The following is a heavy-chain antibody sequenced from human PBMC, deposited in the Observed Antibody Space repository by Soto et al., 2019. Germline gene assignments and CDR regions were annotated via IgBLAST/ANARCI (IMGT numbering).Heavy chain of an antibody. V-gene: IGHV4-31*03. CDR1: GGSITSGGYY. D-gene: IGHD4-17*01. Sequence: SETLSLTCTVSGGSITSGGYYWSWIRQHPGKGLEWIGYIYYSGSTYYNPSLKSRVTISVDMSKNQFSLRLNSVTAADTAVYYCARATRDPTMTTRYYFDYWGQGTLVTVSS. CDR3: ARATRDPTMTTRYYFDY. J-gene: IGHJ4*02. CDR2: IYYSGST.